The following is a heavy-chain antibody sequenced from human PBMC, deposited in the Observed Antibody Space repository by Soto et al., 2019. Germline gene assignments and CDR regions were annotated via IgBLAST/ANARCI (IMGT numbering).Heavy chain of an antibody. Sequence: EMQLVESGGGLVKPGGSLRLSCAASGFIFNTYSMDWVRQAPGKGLEWVASISPSGSYMYYGDSLKGRFTVSRDNAKNSLYLHMDSLRADDTAIYYCARFGLVTFDCWGQGILVTVSS. CDR3: ARFGLVTFDC. J-gene: IGHJ4*02. CDR2: ISPSGSYM. CDR1: GFIFNTYS. V-gene: IGHV3-21*01. D-gene: IGHD3-3*01.